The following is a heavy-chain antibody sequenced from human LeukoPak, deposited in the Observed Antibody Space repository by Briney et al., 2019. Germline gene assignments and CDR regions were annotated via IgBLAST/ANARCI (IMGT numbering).Heavy chain of an antibody. CDR2: IYSGGST. Sequence: GGSLRLSCAASGITVSSNYMSWVRQAPGKGLEWVSVIYSGGSTYYADSMKGRFTISRDNSKNTLYLQMNSLRAEDTAVYYCARDLVATRDYWGQGTLVTVSS. V-gene: IGHV3-66*01. CDR3: ARDLVATRDY. J-gene: IGHJ4*02. CDR1: GITVSSNY. D-gene: IGHD5-12*01.